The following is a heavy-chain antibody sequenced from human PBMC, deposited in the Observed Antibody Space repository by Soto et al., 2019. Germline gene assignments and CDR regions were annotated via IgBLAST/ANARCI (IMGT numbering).Heavy chain of an antibody. CDR3: ARLGYCSGGSCLMGYFDY. D-gene: IGHD2-15*01. CDR2: IKQDGSEK. V-gene: IGHV3-7*01. Sequence: GGSLRLSCAASGFTFSSYWMSWVRQAPGKGLEWVANIKQDGSEKYYVDTVKGRFTISRDNAKNSLYLQMNSLRAEDTAVYYCARLGYCSGGSCLMGYFDYWGQGTLVTVSS. J-gene: IGHJ4*02. CDR1: GFTFSSYW.